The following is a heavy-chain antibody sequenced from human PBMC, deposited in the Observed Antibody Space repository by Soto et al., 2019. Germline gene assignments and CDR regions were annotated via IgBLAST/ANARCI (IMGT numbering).Heavy chain of an antibody. D-gene: IGHD3-10*01. J-gene: IGHJ6*02. CDR3: ARDLMVRGDPRGMDV. V-gene: IGHV3-33*01. CDR1: GVTCSSYG. CDR2: IWYDGSNK. Sequence: QVQLVESGGGVVQPGRSLRRSCAASGVTCSSYGMHWVRQAPGKGMERVAVIWYDGSNKYYADSVTGRFTISRDNSKNTLYLQMNSLRAEDTAVYYFARDLMVRGDPRGMDVCGQGTTVTVSS.